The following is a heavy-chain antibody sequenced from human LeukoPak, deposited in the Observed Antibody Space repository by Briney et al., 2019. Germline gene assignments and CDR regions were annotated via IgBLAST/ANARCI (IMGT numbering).Heavy chain of an antibody. V-gene: IGHV3-23*01. CDR3: AKDVLRYFDWLFPWFDP. CDR2: VSGSGDNT. CDR1: GFTFSTYA. D-gene: IGHD3-9*01. J-gene: IGHJ5*02. Sequence: GGSLRLSCVASGFTFSTYAMSWVRRAPGKGLEWVSAVSGSGDNTYYADSVKGRFTISRDNAKNSLYLQMNSLRAEDTALYYCAKDVLRYFDWLFPWFDPWGQGTLVTVSS.